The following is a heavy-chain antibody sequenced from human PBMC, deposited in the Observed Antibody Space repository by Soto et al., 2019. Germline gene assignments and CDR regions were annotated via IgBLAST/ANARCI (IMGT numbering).Heavy chain of an antibody. CDR3: ARDILAAAGYYYYGMDV. CDR2: IYYSGST. D-gene: IGHD6-13*01. Sequence: SETLSLTCTVSGGSISSGGYYWSWIRQHPGKGLEWIGYIYYSGSTYYNPSLKSRVTISVDTSKSQFSLKLSSVTAADTAVYYCARDILAAAGYYYYGMDVWGQGTTVTVSS. CDR1: GGSISSGGYY. J-gene: IGHJ6*02. V-gene: IGHV4-31*03.